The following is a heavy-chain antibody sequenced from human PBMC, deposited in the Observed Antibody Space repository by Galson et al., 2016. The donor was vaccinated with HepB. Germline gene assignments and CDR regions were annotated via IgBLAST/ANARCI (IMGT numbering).Heavy chain of an antibody. D-gene: IGHD3-10*01. J-gene: IGHJ4*02. CDR2: ITSSSSLI. CDR3: ARVVYGSGSYYRFYDY. Sequence: ITSSSSLIFYADSVKGRFTISRDNARNSLYLQMNILRDEDTAVYYCARVVYGSGSYYRFYDYWGQGTLVTVSS. V-gene: IGHV3-48*02.